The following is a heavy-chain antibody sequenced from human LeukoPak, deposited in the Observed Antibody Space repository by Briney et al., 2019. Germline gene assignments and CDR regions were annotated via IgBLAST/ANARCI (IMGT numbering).Heavy chain of an antibody. V-gene: IGHV1-2*02. J-gene: IGHJ5*02. CDR1: GYTFTGYY. CDR2: INPNSGGT. D-gene: IGHD3-10*01. CDR3: ARGGSGSYFSWLDP. Sequence: GASVKVSCKASGYTFTGYYIHWVRQAPGQGLECVGWINPNSGGTSYAQKFQGRVTMTRDTSIRTAYMELSRLRSDDTAVYYCARGGSGSYFSWLDPWGQGTLVTVSS.